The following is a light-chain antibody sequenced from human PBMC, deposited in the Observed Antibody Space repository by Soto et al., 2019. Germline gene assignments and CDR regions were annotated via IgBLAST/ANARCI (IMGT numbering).Light chain of an antibody. CDR1: QSVSSN. J-gene: IGKJ1*01. CDR2: GAS. V-gene: IGKV3-15*01. Sequence: EIVMTQSPATLPVSPGERATLSCRASQSVSSNLAWYQQKPGQAPRLLIYGASTRATGIPARFSGSGSGTEFTLTISSLQSEDFAVYYCQQRSNWPTFGQGTKVDIK. CDR3: QQRSNWPT.